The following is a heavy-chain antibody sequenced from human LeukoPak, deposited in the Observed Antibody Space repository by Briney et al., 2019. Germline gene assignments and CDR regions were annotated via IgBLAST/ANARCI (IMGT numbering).Heavy chain of an antibody. V-gene: IGHV1-18*01. D-gene: IGHD3-3*02. CDR1: GYTFTSYG. CDR3: ARVPHSVTLGAIFLHYFDY. Sequence: ASVKVSCKASGYTFTSYGFTWVRQAPGQGLEWMGWISGYNGNTNYAQKLQGRVTMTTDTSTSTAYMELTSLRSDDTAVYYCARVPHSVTLGAIFLHYFDYWGLGTLVTVSS. CDR2: ISGYNGNT. J-gene: IGHJ4*02.